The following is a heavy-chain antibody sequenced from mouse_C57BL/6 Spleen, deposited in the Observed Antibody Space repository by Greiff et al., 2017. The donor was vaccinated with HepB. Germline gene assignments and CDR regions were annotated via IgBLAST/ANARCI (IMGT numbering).Heavy chain of an antibody. D-gene: IGHD2-4*01. CDR3: ARRDDYDWFAY. V-gene: IGHV1-80*01. CDR1: GYAFSSYW. J-gene: IGHJ3*01. CDR2: IYPGDGDT. Sequence: VQLVESGAELVKPGASVKISCKASGYAFSSYWMNWVKQRPGKGLEWIGQIYPGDGDTNYNGKFKGKATLTADKSSSTAYMQLSSLTSEDSAVYFCARRDDYDWFAYWGQGTLVTVSA.